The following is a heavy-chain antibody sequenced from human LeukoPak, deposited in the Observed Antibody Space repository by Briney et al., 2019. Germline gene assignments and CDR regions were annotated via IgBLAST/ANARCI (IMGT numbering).Heavy chain of an antibody. CDR1: GFSFSTYG. V-gene: IGHV4-34*01. CDR2: INHSGST. Sequence: PGGSLRLSCAASGFSFSTYGMSWVRQPPGKGLEWIGEINHSGSTNYNPSLKSRVTISVDTSKNQFSLKLSSVTAADTAVYYCARGYGSGSYYNPHYYYYMDVWGKGTTVTVSS. CDR3: ARGYGSGSYYNPHYYYYMDV. D-gene: IGHD3-10*01. J-gene: IGHJ6*03.